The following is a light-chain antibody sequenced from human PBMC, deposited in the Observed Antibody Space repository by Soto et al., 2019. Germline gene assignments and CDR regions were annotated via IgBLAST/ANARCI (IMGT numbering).Light chain of an antibody. V-gene: IGLV2-14*01. J-gene: IGLJ1*01. CDR3: SSYTSNSTYV. CDR1: SSDVGGYNY. CDR2: GVR. Sequence: QSALTQPASVSGSPGQSITISCTGTSSDVGGYNYVSWYQQHPGKAPKPMIYGVRNRPSGVSNRFSGATSGNTASLTISGLQAEDEADYYCSSYTSNSTYVFGTGTKVTVL.